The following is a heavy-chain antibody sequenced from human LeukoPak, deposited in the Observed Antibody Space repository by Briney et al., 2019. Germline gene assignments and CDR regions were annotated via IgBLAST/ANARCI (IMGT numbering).Heavy chain of an antibody. CDR1: GGTFSSYA. CDR2: IIPILGIA. CDR3: ARDTGQQLGDDAFDI. J-gene: IGHJ3*02. D-gene: IGHD6-6*01. V-gene: IGHV1-69*04. Sequence: GASVKVSCKASGGTFSSYAISWVRRAPGQGLEWMGRIIPILGIANYAQKFQGRVTITADKSTSTAYMELSSLRSEDTAVYYCARDTGQQLGDDAFDIWGQGTMVTVSS.